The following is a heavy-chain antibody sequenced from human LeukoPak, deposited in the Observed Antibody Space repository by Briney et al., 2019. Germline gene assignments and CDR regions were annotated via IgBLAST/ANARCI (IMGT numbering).Heavy chain of an antibody. CDR3: AKDFSAKTGDLFDY. D-gene: IGHD7-27*01. Sequence: EGSLRLSCAASGFTFSSYWMSWVRQAPGKGLEWVANIKQDGSEKYYVDSVKGRFTISRDNAKNSLYLQMNSLRAEDTALYYCAKDFSAKTGDLFDYWGQGTLVTVSS. J-gene: IGHJ4*02. CDR2: IKQDGSEK. CDR1: GFTFSSYW. V-gene: IGHV3-7*03.